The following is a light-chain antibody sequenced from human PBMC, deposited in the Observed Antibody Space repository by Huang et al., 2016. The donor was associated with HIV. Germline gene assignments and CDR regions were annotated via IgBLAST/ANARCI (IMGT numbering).Light chain of an antibody. Sequence: EIVLTQSPDFQSVTPKEKITITCRASQNIGKSLHWYQQKPDQSPQLLIKYASQTISGVPSRFSGSGCGTDFTLTINAPEAGDAATYYCHQSSSLPYTFGQGTKLEIK. CDR3: HQSSSLPYT. J-gene: IGKJ2*01. V-gene: IGKV6-21*02. CDR1: QNIGKS. CDR2: YAS.